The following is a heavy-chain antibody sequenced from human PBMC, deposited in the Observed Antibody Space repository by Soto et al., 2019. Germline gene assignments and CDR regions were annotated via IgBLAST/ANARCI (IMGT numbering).Heavy chain of an antibody. D-gene: IGHD6-13*01. CDR3: AKDHWVQQLPNYYYGMDV. Sequence: QVQLVESGGGVVQPGRSLRLSCAASGFTFSSYGVHWVRQAPGKGLEWVAVISYDGSNKYYADSVKGRFTISRDNSKNTLYLQMNSLRAEDTAVYYCAKDHWVQQLPNYYYGMDVWGQGTTVTVSS. CDR2: ISYDGSNK. CDR1: GFTFSSYG. J-gene: IGHJ6*02. V-gene: IGHV3-30*18.